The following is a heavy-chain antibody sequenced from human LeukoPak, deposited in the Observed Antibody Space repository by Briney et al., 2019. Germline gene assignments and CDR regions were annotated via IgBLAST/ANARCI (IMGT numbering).Heavy chain of an antibody. D-gene: IGHD6-6*01. J-gene: IGHJ6*03. CDR3: ARDLPSQLVADYYYMDV. CDR2: SYYSGST. V-gene: IGHV4-39*07. Sequence: PSETLSLTCIVSGGSISSSSYYWGWIRQPPGKGLEWIGRSYYSGSTYYNPSLKSRVTISVDTSKNQFSLKLSSVTAADTAVYHCARDLPSQLVADYYYMDVWGKGTTVTVSS. CDR1: GGSISSSSYY.